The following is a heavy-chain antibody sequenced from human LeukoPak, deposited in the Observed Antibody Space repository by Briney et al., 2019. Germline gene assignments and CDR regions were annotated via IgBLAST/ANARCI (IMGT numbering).Heavy chain of an antibody. J-gene: IGHJ2*01. Sequence: SETLSLTCTVSGGSISSYCWSWIRQPPGKGLEWIGYIYYSGSTNYNPSLKSRVTISVDTSKTQFSLKLSSVTAADTAVYYCARGRNYYDSSGYCRYFDLWGRGTLVTVSS. V-gene: IGHV4-59*01. CDR2: IYYSGST. CDR3: ARGRNYYDSSGYCRYFDL. CDR1: GGSISSYC. D-gene: IGHD3-22*01.